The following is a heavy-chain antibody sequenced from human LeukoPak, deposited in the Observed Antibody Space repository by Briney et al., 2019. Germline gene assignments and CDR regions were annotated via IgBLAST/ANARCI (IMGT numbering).Heavy chain of an antibody. D-gene: IGHD2-15*01. Sequence: GGSLRLSCAASGFTFSSYAMHWVRQAPGKGLEWVAVISYDGSNKYYADSVKGRFTISRDNSKNTLYLQMNSLRAEDTAVYYCARALGYCSGGSCYAYWGQGTLVTVSS. CDR3: ARALGYCSGGSCYAY. CDR2: ISYDGSNK. V-gene: IGHV3-30-3*01. J-gene: IGHJ4*02. CDR1: GFTFSSYA.